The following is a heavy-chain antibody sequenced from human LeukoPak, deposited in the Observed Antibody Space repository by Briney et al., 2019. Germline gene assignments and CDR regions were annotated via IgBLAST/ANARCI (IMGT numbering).Heavy chain of an antibody. Sequence: PSETLSLTCTVPGGSISSYYWSWIRQPPGKGLEWIGYIYYSGSTNYNPSLKSRVTISVDTSKNQFSLKLSSVTAADTAVYYCARNSDPLFWSGYSYGMDVWGQGTTVTVSS. V-gene: IGHV4-59*08. J-gene: IGHJ6*02. CDR2: IYYSGST. CDR1: GGSISSYY. D-gene: IGHD3-3*01. CDR3: ARNSDPLFWSGYSYGMDV.